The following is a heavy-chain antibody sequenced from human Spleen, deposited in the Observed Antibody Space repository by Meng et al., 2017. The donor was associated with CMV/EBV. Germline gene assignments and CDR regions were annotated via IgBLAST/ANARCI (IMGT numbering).Heavy chain of an antibody. CDR2: ISAYNGNT. CDR3: ARDRTTGYSYGSDY. CDR1: GYTFATYG. J-gene: IGHJ4*02. Sequence: ASVKVSCKASGYTFATYGISWVRQAPGQGLEWMGWISAYNGNTNYAQKLQGRVTVTTDTSTNTAYMELRRLRSDDTAVYYCARDRTTGYSYGSDYWGQGTLVTVSS. D-gene: IGHD5-18*01. V-gene: IGHV1-18*01.